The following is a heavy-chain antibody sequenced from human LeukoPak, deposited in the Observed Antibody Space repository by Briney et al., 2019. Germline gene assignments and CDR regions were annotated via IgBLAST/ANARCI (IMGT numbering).Heavy chain of an antibody. V-gene: IGHV3-11*04. CDR1: GFTFSDYY. D-gene: IGHD2-15*01. J-gene: IGHJ4*02. CDR3: AKDRALYCSGGSCYGAYDY. CDR2: ISSSGSTI. Sequence: GGSLRLSCAASGFTFSDYYMSWIRQAPGKGLEWVSYISSSGSTIYYADSVKGRFTISRDNSKNTLYLQMNSLRAEDTAVYYCAKDRALYCSGGSCYGAYDYWGQGTLVTVSS.